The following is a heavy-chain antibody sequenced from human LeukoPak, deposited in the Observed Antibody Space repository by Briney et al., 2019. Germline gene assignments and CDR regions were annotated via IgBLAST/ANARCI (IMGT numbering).Heavy chain of an antibody. CDR3: ARGRYCSGGSCYRPFDY. CDR1: GGSFGGYY. CDR2: INDSGSS. D-gene: IGHD2-15*01. J-gene: IGHJ4*02. V-gene: IGHV4-34*01. Sequence: PSETLSLTCAVYGGSFGGYYWSWIRQPPGKGLEWIGEINDSGSSNYIPSLKSRVTISVDTSKNQFSLKLSSVTAADTAVYYCARGRYCSGGSCYRPFDYWGQGTLVTVSS.